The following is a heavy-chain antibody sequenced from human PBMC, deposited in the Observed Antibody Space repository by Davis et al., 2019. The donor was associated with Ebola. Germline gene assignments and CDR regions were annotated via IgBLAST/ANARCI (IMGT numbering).Heavy chain of an antibody. CDR1: GFTFSNYW. CDR3: AREGPYSSSWYFDY. D-gene: IGHD6-13*01. J-gene: IGHJ4*02. Sequence: HTGGSLRLSCAASGFTFSNYWMHWVRQAPGKGLVWVSRINRDESGTTYADSVKGRFTISRDNAKNMLYLQMDSLRVEDTAVYYCAREGPYSSSWYFDYWGQGTLVTVSS. CDR2: INRDESGT. V-gene: IGHV3-74*01.